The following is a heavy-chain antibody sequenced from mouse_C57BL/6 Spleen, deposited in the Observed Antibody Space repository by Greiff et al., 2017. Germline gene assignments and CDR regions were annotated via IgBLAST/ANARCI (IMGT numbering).Heavy chain of an antibody. V-gene: IGHV3-6*01. CDR1: GYSITSGYY. D-gene: IGHD2-4*01. J-gene: IGHJ2*01. CDR2: ISYDGSN. CDR3: ARKRDYDRGFDY. Sequence: EVQRVESGPGLVKPSQSLSLTCSVTGYSITSGYYWNWIRQFPGNKLEWMGYISYDGSNNYNPSLKNRISITRATSKNQFFLKLNSVTTEDTATYYCARKRDYDRGFDYWGQGTTLTVSS.